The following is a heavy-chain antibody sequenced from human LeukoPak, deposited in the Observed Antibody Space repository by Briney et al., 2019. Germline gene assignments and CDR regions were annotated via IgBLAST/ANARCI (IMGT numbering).Heavy chain of an antibody. V-gene: IGHV1-18*01. Sequence: GASVNVTCKPSGYTFISYGISWVRHAPGQGHEWVGWISAYKGVTDYAQKFQGRVAMTTDTCTSTVYMELMSLTFEDTAVYYCARVNDITVVAAAAPHYEYWGQGTLVTVSS. J-gene: IGHJ4*02. CDR1: GYTFISYG. CDR3: ARVNDITVVAAAAPHYEY. CDR2: ISAYKGVT. D-gene: IGHD2-15*01.